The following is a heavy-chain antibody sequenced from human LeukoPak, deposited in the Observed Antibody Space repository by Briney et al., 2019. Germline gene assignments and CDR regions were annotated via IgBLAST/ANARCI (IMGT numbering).Heavy chain of an antibody. J-gene: IGHJ4*02. D-gene: IGHD5-18*01. CDR2: INHSGST. CDR3: ARGVQLWSSEFDY. CDR1: GGSFSGYY. Sequence: SETLSLTCAVYGGSFSGYYWSWIRQPPGKGLEWIGEINHSGSTNYNPSLKSRVTISVDTSKNQFSLKLSSVTAADTAVYYCARGVQLWSSEFDYWGQGTLVTVSS. V-gene: IGHV4-34*01.